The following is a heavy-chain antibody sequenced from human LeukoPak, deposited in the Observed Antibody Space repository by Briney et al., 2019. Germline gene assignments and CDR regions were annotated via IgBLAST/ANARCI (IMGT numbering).Heavy chain of an antibody. D-gene: IGHD2-15*01. Sequence: SETLSLTCTVSGNSFGDYYWSWIRQPAGKGLEWIGRIYPSGSTNYNPSLKSRVTMSLDTSKNQFSLKLSSVTAADTAVYYCARPRGRLRPDAFDIWGQGTMVTVSS. V-gene: IGHV4-4*07. CDR3: ARPRGRLRPDAFDI. CDR1: GNSFGDYY. J-gene: IGHJ3*02. CDR2: IYPSGST.